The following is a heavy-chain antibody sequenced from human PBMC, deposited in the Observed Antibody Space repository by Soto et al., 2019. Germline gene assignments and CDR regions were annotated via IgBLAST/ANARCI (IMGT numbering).Heavy chain of an antibody. D-gene: IGHD3-22*01. CDR1: GGSISSSSYY. CDR3: ARRPHYYDSSGFEDPGKADDY. Sequence: SETLSLTCTVSGGSISSSSYYWGWIRQPPGKGLEWIGSIYYSGSTYYNPSLKSRVTISVDTSKNQFSLKLSSVTAADTAVYYCARRPHYYDSSGFEDPGKADDYWGQGTLVTVSS. J-gene: IGHJ4*02. V-gene: IGHV4-39*01. CDR2: IYYSGST.